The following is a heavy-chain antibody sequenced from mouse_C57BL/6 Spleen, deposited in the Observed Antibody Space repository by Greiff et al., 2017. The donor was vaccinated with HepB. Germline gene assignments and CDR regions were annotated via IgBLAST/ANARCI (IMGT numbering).Heavy chain of an antibody. V-gene: IGHV5-6*02. J-gene: IGHJ1*03. CDR3: ARRSNYEGWYFDV. CDR2: ISSGGSYT. D-gene: IGHD2-5*01. Sequence: EVNVVESGGDLVKPGGSLKLSCAASGFTFSSYGMSWVRQTPDKRLEWVATISSGGSYTYYPDSVKGRFTISRDNAKNTLYLQMSSLKSEDTAMYYCARRSNYEGWYFDVWGTGTTVTVSS. CDR1: GFTFSSYG.